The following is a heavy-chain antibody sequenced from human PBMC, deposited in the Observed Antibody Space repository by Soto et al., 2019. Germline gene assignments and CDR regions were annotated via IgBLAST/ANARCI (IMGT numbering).Heavy chain of an antibody. CDR1: GFTFSSYA. CDR3: ARASGWHASLDY. J-gene: IGHJ4*02. CDR2: ISYDGSNK. V-gene: IGHV3-30-3*01. D-gene: IGHD6-19*01. Sequence: QVQLVESGGGVVQPGRSLRLSCAASGFTFSSYAMHWVRQAPGKGLEWVAVISYDGSNKYYADSVKGRFTISRDNSKNTLYLQMNSLRAEVTAVYYCARASGWHASLDYWGQGTLVTVSS.